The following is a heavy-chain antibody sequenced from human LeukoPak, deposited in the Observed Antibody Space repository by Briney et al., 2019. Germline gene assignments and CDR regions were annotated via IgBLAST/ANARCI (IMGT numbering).Heavy chain of an antibody. CDR2: ISSSSSYI. Sequence: GRSLRLSCAASGFTFSNNAMSWVRQAPGKGLEWVSSISSSSSYIYYADSVKGRFTISRDNAKNSLYLQMNSLRAEDTAVYYCARMDDFWSGYDDYWGQGTLVTVSS. D-gene: IGHD3-3*01. V-gene: IGHV3-21*01. J-gene: IGHJ4*02. CDR1: GFTFSNNA. CDR3: ARMDDFWSGYDDY.